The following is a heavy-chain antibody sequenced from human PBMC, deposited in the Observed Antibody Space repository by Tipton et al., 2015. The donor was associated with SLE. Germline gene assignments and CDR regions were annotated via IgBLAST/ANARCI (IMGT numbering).Heavy chain of an antibody. CDR1: GFTFSTYA. Sequence: SLRLSCAASGFTFSTYAMHWVRQAPGKGLEWVAVISYDGSNKYYADSVKGRFTISRDNSKNTLYLQMNSLRAEDTAVYYCARNLGIHQTYYYYYGMDVWGQGTPVTVSS. CDR2: ISYDGSNK. D-gene: IGHD5-18*01. CDR3: ARNLGIHQTYYYYYGMDV. V-gene: IGHV3-30*04. J-gene: IGHJ6*02.